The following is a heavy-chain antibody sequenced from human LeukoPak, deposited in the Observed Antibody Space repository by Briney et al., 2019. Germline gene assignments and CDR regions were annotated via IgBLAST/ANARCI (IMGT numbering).Heavy chain of an antibody. V-gene: IGHV3-30*04. Sequence: PGGSLRLSCAASGFPFSSWPVDWVRQAPGRGLEWITTTSHDGSQTYYADSVKGRFIISRDNSKNTLSLQMNSLRVEDTGMYYCTTIHYWGQGTLITVSS. CDR2: TSHDGSQT. CDR1: GFPFSSWP. CDR3: TTIHY. J-gene: IGHJ4*02.